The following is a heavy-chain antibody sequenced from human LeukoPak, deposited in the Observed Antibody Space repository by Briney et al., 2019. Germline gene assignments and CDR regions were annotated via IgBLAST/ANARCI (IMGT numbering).Heavy chain of an antibody. V-gene: IGHV4-39*01. D-gene: IGHD6-19*01. CDR3: ARHVGWSHAFDI. CDR1: GGSISSSSYY. J-gene: IGHJ3*02. Sequence: SETLSLTCTVPGGSISSSSYYWGWIRQPPGKGLEWIGSIYYSGSTYYNPSLKSRVTISVDTSKNQFSLKLSSVTAADTAVYYCARHVGWSHAFDIWGQGTTVTVSS. CDR2: IYYSGST.